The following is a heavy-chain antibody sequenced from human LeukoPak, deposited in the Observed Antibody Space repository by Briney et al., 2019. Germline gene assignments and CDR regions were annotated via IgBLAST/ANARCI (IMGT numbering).Heavy chain of an antibody. CDR2: IYTRGST. Sequence: SETLSLTCTVSGGPISNYCWSWVRQPPGKGLEWIGYIYTRGSTDYNPSLKSRVSMSVDTSKNQLSMELRFPTAADTAVYYCATSYDSKTAPYDLWGQGTLVTVSS. V-gene: IGHV4-4*09. CDR3: ATSYDSKTAPYDL. CDR1: GGPISNYC. J-gene: IGHJ5*02. D-gene: IGHD3-3*01.